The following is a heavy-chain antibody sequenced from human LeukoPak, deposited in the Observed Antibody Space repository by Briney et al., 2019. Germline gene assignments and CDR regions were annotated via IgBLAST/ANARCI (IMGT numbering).Heavy chain of an antibody. Sequence: GGSLRLSCAASGFTFSSYRMSWVRQAPGKGLEWVSSISSSSSYIYYADSVKGRFTISRDNAKNSLYLQMNSLRAEDTAVYYCARDLTYYYDSSEINAFDTWGQGTMVTVSS. CDR1: GFTFSSYR. J-gene: IGHJ3*02. V-gene: IGHV3-21*01. CDR2: ISSSSSYI. CDR3: ARDLTYYYDSSEINAFDT. D-gene: IGHD3-22*01.